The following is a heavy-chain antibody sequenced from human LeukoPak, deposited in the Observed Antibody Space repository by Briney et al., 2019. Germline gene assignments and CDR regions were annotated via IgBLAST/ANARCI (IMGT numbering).Heavy chain of an antibody. CDR3: ARDPVAGYYFDY. J-gene: IGHJ4*02. Sequence: PGGSLRLSCAASGFTFSSYAMHWVRQAPGKGLEWVAVISYDGSNKYYADSVKGRFTISRDNSKNTLYLQMNRLRAEDTAVYYCARDPVAGYYFDYWGQGTLVTVSS. D-gene: IGHD6-19*01. CDR2: ISYDGSNK. V-gene: IGHV3-30*04. CDR1: GFTFSSYA.